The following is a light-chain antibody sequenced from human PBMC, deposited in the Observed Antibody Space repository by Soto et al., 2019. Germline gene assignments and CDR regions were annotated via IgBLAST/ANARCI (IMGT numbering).Light chain of an antibody. CDR1: SSNIGARYD. CDR3: QSYDSSLSGWV. J-gene: IGLJ3*02. CDR2: GDN. Sequence: QSVLTQPPSVSGAPGQRVTISCTGSSSNIGARYDVHWYQHLPGTAPKLLIHGDNNRPSGVPERFSGSKSGTSASLAITGLQAEDEADYYCQSYDSSLSGWVFGGGTKLTVL. V-gene: IGLV1-40*01.